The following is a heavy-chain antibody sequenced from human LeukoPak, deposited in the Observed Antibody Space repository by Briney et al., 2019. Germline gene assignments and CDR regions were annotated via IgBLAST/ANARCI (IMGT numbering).Heavy chain of an antibody. Sequence: GGSLSLSCAASGFTFSSYGMHWVRQASGLAIALVVVTRSDRSTKYYADSVLGRFTVPRDNCKNIVDLQMNSMRAKDTAVYYWSKDAPGRGMAFYFDYWGQGTLVTVSS. J-gene: IGHJ4*02. CDR3: SKDAPGRGMAFYFDY. CDR2: TRSDRSTK. D-gene: IGHD6-13*01. V-gene: IGHV3-30*02. CDR1: GFTFSSYG.